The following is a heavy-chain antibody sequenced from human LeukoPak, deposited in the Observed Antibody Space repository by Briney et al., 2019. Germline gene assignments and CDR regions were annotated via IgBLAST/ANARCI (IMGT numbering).Heavy chain of an antibody. J-gene: IGHJ4*02. V-gene: IGHV3-74*01. Sequence: PGGSLRLSCATSGFPFSSYWMLWVRQAPGKGLEWVSRINGDGTTTTYADSVKGRFTISRDNTENILYLQMDSLRAEDTAIYYCPRSQFDYWGQGVLVTVSS. CDR2: INGDGTTT. CDR1: GFPFSSYW. CDR3: PRSQFDY.